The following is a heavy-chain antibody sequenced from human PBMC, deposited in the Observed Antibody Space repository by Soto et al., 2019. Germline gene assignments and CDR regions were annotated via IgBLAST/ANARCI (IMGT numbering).Heavy chain of an antibody. CDR3: ARDGNYDILTGYYIHYYGMDV. J-gene: IGHJ6*02. D-gene: IGHD3-9*01. CDR2: IWYDGSNN. V-gene: IGHV3-33*01. Sequence: GGSLRLSCAASGFTFSSYGMHWVRQAPGKGLEWVAVIWYDGSNNYYADSVKGRFTISRDNSKNTLYLQMNSLRAEDTAVYYCARDGNYDILTGYYIHYYGMDVWGQGTTVTVSS. CDR1: GFTFSSYG.